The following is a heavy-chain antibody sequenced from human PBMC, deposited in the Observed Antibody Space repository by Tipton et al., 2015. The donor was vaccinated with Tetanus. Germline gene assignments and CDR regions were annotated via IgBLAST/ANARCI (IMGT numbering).Heavy chain of an antibody. CDR2: VSYSGRT. D-gene: IGHD5-24*01. V-gene: IGHV4-61*08. Sequence: TLSLTCTVSGGSVRSGDYSRNWIRQPPGKGLEWLAYVSYSGRTNSNYSLKSRITISQDTSKNQFSPRLTSVTAADTAVYYCARGGRDAYNNPLGAFDVWGRGTTVTVSS. CDR3: ARGGRDAYNNPLGAFDV. CDR1: GGSVRSGDYS. J-gene: IGHJ3*01.